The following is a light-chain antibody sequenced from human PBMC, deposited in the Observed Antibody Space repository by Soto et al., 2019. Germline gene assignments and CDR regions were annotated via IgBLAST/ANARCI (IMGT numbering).Light chain of an antibody. J-gene: IGKJ2*03. V-gene: IGKV3-20*01. Sequence: IVLTQSPETLSLSPGETATLSCRASHSLASNYLAWYQQKPGQAPRLLIYGASNRATGIPDRFSGSGSGTDFTVIITRLEPEDFAVYFCQQYGDTPPGSFGRGTKLEIK. CDR2: GAS. CDR3: QQYGDTPPGS. CDR1: HSLASNY.